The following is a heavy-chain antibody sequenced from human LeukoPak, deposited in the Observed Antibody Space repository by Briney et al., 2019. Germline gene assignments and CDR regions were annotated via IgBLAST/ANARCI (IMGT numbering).Heavy chain of an antibody. J-gene: IGHJ5*02. Sequence: SETLSLTCTVSGGSISSYYWSWIRQPAGKGLEWIGRIYTSGSTNYNPSLKSRVTTSVDTSKNQFSLKLSSVTAADTAVYYCARDEGSGWYDLSWFDPWGQGTLVTVSS. CDR1: GGSISSYY. CDR3: ARDEGSGWYDLSWFDP. V-gene: IGHV4-4*07. CDR2: IYTSGST. D-gene: IGHD6-19*01.